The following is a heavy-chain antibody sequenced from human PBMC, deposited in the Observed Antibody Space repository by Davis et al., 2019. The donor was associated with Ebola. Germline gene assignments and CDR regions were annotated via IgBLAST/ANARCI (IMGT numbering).Heavy chain of an antibody. D-gene: IGHD4-17*01. CDR1: GDSVSSNSAA. CDR2: TYYRSKWYN. V-gene: IGHV6-1*01. Sequence: HSQTLSLTCAISGDSVSSNSAAWNWIRQSPSRGLEWLGRTYYRSKWYNDYAVSVKSRITINPDTSKNQFSLQLNSVTPEDTAVYYCAREETTDDSGYYYYGMDVWGQGTTVTVSS. J-gene: IGHJ6*02. CDR3: AREETTDDSGYYYYGMDV.